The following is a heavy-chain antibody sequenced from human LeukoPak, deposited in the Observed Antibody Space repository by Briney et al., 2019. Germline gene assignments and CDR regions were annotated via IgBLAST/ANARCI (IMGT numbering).Heavy chain of an antibody. V-gene: IGHV4-4*07. Sequence: SETLSLTCTVSGGSISSYYWSWIRQPAGKGLEWIGRIYTSGSTNYNPSLKSRVTMSVDTSKNQFSLKLSSVTAADTAVYHCAREQQLVRGQVFTDYWGQGTLVTVSS. CDR3: AREQQLVRGQVFTDY. CDR2: IYTSGST. J-gene: IGHJ4*02. CDR1: GGSISSYY. D-gene: IGHD6-13*01.